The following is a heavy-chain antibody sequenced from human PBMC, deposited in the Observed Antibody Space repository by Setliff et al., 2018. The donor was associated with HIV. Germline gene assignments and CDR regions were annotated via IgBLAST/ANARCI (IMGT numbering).Heavy chain of an antibody. J-gene: IGHJ4*02. Sequence: SETLSLTCAVSGYSISSGYYWGWIRQPPGKGLEWIGSIYYSGSTNYNPPLKSRVTISVDTSKNQFSLKLNSVTAADTAVYYCARGFCSGGTCFDYWGQGTLVTVSS. V-gene: IGHV4-38-2*01. D-gene: IGHD2-15*01. CDR2: IYYSGST. CDR1: GYSISSGYY. CDR3: ARGFCSGGTCFDY.